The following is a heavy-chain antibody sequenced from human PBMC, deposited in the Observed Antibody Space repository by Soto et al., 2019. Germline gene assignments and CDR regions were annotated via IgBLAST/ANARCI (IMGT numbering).Heavy chain of an antibody. V-gene: IGHV1-46*01. CDR1: GYTFTSYY. J-gene: IGHJ6*02. Sequence: ASVKVSCKASGYTFTSYYMNWVRQAPGQGLEWMGIINPSGGSTSYAQKFQGRVTMTRDTSTSTVYMELSSLRSEDTAVYYCARAPCIHLEWLFCRGFSGYYGMDVWGQGTTVTVSS. D-gene: IGHD3-3*01. CDR3: ARAPCIHLEWLFCRGFSGYYGMDV. CDR2: INPSGGST.